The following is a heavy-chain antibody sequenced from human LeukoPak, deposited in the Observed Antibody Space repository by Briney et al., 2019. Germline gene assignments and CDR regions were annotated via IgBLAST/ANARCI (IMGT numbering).Heavy chain of an antibody. CDR2: ISSSSSYI. CDR3: ARDSPLSYSSGWPYYFDY. Sequence: GGSLRLSCAASGFTFSSYSMNWVRQAPGKGLEWVSSISSSSSYIYYADSVKGRFTISRDNAKNSLYLQMNSLRAEDTAVYYCARDSPLSYSSGWPYYFDYWGQGTLVTVSS. V-gene: IGHV3-21*01. D-gene: IGHD6-19*01. CDR1: GFTFSSYS. J-gene: IGHJ4*02.